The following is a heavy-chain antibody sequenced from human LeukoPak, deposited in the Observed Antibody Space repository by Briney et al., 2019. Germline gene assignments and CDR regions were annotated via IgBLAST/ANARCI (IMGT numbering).Heavy chain of an antibody. V-gene: IGHV1-2*02. CDR2: INPNSGGT. Sequence: GASVKVSCMASGGTFSSYAISWVRQAPGQGLEWMGWINPNSGGTNYAQKFQGRVTMTRDTSISTAYMELSRLRSDDTAVYYCARDKNYYGSVMIIDYWGQGTLVTVSS. CDR3: ARDKNYYGSVMIIDY. CDR1: GGTFSSYA. J-gene: IGHJ4*02. D-gene: IGHD3-10*01.